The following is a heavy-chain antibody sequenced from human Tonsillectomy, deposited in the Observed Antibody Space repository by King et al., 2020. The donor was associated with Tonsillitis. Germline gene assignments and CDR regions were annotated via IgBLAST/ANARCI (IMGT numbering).Heavy chain of an antibody. V-gene: IGHV4-59*01. J-gene: IGHJ4*02. CDR1: GGSISSYY. D-gene: IGHD6-19*01. CDR3: ARGEQWRGPPLAS. CDR2: IYNSGST. Sequence: VQLQESGPGLVKPSENLSLTCTVSGGSISSYYWSWIRQPPGKGLEWIGYIYNSGSTNYNPFLKSRVTISVDTSKNQFSLKLSSVTAADTAVYYCARGEQWRGPPLASWGQGTLFTVSS.